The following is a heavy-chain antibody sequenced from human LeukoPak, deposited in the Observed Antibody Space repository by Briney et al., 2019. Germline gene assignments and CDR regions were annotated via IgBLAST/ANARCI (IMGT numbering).Heavy chain of an antibody. CDR1: PVSINEYY. V-gene: IGHV4-59*01. D-gene: IGHD4-17*01. CDR2: VSSTGNT. Sequence: PTETLSPTCTVAPVSINEYYWTWIRQPPGKGLEWIGYVSSTGNTNSNPSLRSRVSMSIDASKKQFSLRLNSVTAADTAVYYCARPYYGHSVGDAYDVWGQGTLVTVSS. CDR3: ARPYYGHSVGDAYDV. J-gene: IGHJ3*01.